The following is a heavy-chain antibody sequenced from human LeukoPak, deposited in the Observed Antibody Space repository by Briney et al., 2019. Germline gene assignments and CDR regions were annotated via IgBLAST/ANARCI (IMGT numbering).Heavy chain of an antibody. CDR2: INRDGSEE. CDR1: GFTFSSYA. Sequence: PGGSLRLSCAASGFTFSSYAMSWVRQAPGKGLEWVANINRDGSEEYYVESVKGRFTISRDNVKNSLYLQMISLRAEDTALYYCTRTNVAAAGRDWGQGTLVTVSS. CDR3: TRTNVAAAGRD. J-gene: IGHJ4*02. V-gene: IGHV3-7*01. D-gene: IGHD6-13*01.